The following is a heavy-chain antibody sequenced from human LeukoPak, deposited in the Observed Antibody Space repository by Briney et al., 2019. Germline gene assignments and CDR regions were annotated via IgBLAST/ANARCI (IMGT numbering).Heavy chain of an antibody. D-gene: IGHD4-17*01. J-gene: IGHJ5*02. V-gene: IGHV4-39*07. CDR2: IYYSGST. CDR3: ARGGYGDYASHRWFDP. Sequence: PSETLSLTCTVSGGSISSSSYYWGWIRQPPGKGLEWIGSIYYSGSTYYNPSLKSRVTISVDTSKNQFSLKLSSVTAADTAVYYCARGGYGDYASHRWFDPWGQGTLVTVSS. CDR1: GGSISSSSYY.